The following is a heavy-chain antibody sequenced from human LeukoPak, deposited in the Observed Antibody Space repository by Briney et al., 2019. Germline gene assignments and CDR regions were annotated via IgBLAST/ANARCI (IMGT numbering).Heavy chain of an antibody. CDR1: GFTFSSYA. Sequence: EGSLRLSCAAPGFTFSSYAMSWVRQAPGKGLEWVSAISGSGGSTYYADSVKGRFTISRDNSKNTLYLQMNSLRAEDTAVYYCAKLHTVQLRLWFGELLSYFQHWGQGTLVTVSS. V-gene: IGHV3-23*01. CDR2: ISGSGGST. CDR3: AKLHTVQLRLWFGELLSYFQH. D-gene: IGHD3-10*01. J-gene: IGHJ1*01.